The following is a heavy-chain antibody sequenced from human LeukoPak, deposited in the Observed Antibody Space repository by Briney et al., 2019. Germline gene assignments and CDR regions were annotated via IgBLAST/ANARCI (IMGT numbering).Heavy chain of an antibody. CDR2: IIPIFGTA. Sequence: SVKVSCKASGGTFSSYAISWVRQAPGQGLEWMGGIIPIFGTANYAQKFQGRVTITTDESTSTAYMELSSLRSGDTAVYYCAGSWYGPSPGNLDYWGQGTLVTVSS. J-gene: IGHJ4*02. CDR3: AGSWYGPSPGNLDY. D-gene: IGHD6-13*01. CDR1: GGTFSSYA. V-gene: IGHV1-69*05.